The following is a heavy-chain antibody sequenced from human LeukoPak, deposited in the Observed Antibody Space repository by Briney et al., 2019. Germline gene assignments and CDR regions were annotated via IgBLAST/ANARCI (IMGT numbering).Heavy chain of an antibody. D-gene: IGHD3-10*01. CDR1: GFTFRSYG. V-gene: IGHV3-33*06. CDR3: AKERGPFTAFDY. Sequence: GGSLRLSCAASGFTFRSYGMHWVRQAPGKGLEWVAVIWSDGNNKFYADSVKGRFTILRDNSRNTLDLVLTSLRPDDTAVYYCAKERGPFTAFDYWGQGALVTVSS. CDR2: IWSDGNNK. J-gene: IGHJ4*02.